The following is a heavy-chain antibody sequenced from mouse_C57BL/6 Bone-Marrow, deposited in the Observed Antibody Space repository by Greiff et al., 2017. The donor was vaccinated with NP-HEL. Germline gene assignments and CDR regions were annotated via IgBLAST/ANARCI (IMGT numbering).Heavy chain of an antibody. CDR2: IRNKANGYTT. CDR3: ARYAGYYFYAMDY. CDR1: GFTFTDYY. Sequence: EVKLMESGGGLVQPGGSLSLSCAASGFTFTDYYMSWVRQPPGKALEWLGFIRNKANGYTTEYSAYVKGRFTISRDNSQSILYLQMNALRAEDSATYYCARYAGYYFYAMDYWGQGTSVTVSS. V-gene: IGHV7-3*01. J-gene: IGHJ4*01. D-gene: IGHD2-3*01.